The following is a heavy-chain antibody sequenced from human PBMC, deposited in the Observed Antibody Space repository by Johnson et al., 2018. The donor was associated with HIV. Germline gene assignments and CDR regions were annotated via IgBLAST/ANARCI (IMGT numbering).Heavy chain of an antibody. Sequence: QVQLVESGGGLVQPGGSLRLSCAASGFTFSSYAMHWVRQAPGKGLEWVAVISYDGSNKYYADSVKGRFTISRDNSKNTLYLQMNSLRSGDTAVYYCARDLGLPENAFDLWGRGTMVTVS. V-gene: IGHV3-30-3*01. CDR1: GFTFSSYA. D-gene: IGHD4-11*01. CDR2: ISYDGSNK. CDR3: ARDLGLPENAFDL. J-gene: IGHJ3*01.